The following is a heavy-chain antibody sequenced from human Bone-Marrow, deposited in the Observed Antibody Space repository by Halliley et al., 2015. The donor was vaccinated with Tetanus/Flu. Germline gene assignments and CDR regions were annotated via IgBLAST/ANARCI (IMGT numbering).Heavy chain of an antibody. V-gene: IGHV3-21*04. D-gene: IGHD6-19*01. Sequence: VSSISASSTFIYYADSVKGRFTISRDNAKSSLFLQMNNLRIEDTAVYYCGRDFEVGLAVAVGSWGQGSLVTVSS. CDR3: GRDFEVGLAVAVGS. J-gene: IGHJ4*02. CDR2: ISASSTFI.